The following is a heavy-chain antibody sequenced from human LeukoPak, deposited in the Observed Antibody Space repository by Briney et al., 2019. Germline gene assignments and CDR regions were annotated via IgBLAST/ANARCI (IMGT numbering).Heavy chain of an antibody. J-gene: IGHJ4*02. Sequence: PGGSLRLSCAASGFTFSSYAMSWVRQAAGKGLEWVSAISGSGGSTYYADSVKGRFTTSRDNSKNTLYLQMNSLRAEDTAVYYCAKAPSLYSYGNRVDYWGQGTLVTVSS. D-gene: IGHD5-18*01. CDR2: ISGSGGST. CDR3: AKAPSLYSYGNRVDY. CDR1: GFTFSSYA. V-gene: IGHV3-23*01.